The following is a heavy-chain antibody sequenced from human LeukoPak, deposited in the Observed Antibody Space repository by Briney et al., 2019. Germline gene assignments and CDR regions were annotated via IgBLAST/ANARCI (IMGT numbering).Heavy chain of an antibody. CDR3: ARLYDFWSGSNQHVGGNYDY. CDR2: INAYNGNT. CDR1: GYTFTRYG. Sequence: ASVKVSCKASGYTFTRYGISWVRQAPGQGLEWMGWINAYNGNTNYAQKLQGRVTMTTDTSTSTAYMELRSLRSDDTAVYYCARLYDFWSGSNQHVGGNYDYWGQGTLVTVSS. D-gene: IGHD3-3*01. V-gene: IGHV1-18*01. J-gene: IGHJ4*02.